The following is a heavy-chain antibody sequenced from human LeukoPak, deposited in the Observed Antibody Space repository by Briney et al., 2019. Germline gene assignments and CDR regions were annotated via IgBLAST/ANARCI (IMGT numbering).Heavy chain of an antibody. CDR3: ARGKYYYDSSGYFLEYFQH. D-gene: IGHD3-22*01. CDR2: IYYSGST. Sequence: SETLSLTCAVYGGSFSGYYWSWIRQPPGKGLEWIGYIYYSGSTNYNPSLKSRVTISVDTSKNQFSLKLGSVTAADTAVYYCARGKYYYDSSGYFLEYFQHWGQGTLVTVSS. CDR1: GGSFSGYY. J-gene: IGHJ1*01. V-gene: IGHV4-59*01.